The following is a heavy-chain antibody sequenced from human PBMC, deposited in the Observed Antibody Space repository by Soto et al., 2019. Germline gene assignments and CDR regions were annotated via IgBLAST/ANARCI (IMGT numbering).Heavy chain of an antibody. V-gene: IGHV3-30*02. D-gene: IGHD4-4*01. Sequence: DSVKGRFTISRDNSKNTLFLQMDTLRAEDTAVYYCANYLALTTSLADYWGQGTLVTVSS. J-gene: IGHJ4*02. CDR3: ANYLALTTSLADY.